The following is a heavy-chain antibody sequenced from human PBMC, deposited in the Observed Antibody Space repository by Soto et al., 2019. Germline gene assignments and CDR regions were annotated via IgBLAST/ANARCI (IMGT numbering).Heavy chain of an antibody. Sequence: GSSVKVSCKASGYTFTCYYMHWVRQAPGQGLEWMGWINPHSGGTNYAQKFQGWVTMTRDTSISTAYMELSRLRSDDTDVYYCARDIYSSSTPTRYYLDYWGQGTLVTVS. D-gene: IGHD6-6*01. J-gene: IGHJ4*02. CDR1: GYTFTCYY. V-gene: IGHV1-2*04. CDR3: ARDIYSSSTPTRYYLDY. CDR2: INPHSGGT.